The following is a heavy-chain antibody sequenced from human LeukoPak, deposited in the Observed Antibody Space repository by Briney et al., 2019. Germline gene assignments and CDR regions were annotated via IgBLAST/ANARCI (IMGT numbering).Heavy chain of an antibody. CDR3: ARDRVFCSSTSCYVRDAFDI. J-gene: IGHJ3*02. D-gene: IGHD2-2*01. CDR2: INPNSGGT. CDR1: GYTFTGYY. V-gene: IGHV1-2*02. Sequence: GASVKVSCKASGYTFTGYYMHWVRQAPGQGLEWMGWINPNSGGTNYAQKFQGRVTMTRDTSISTAYMELSRLRSDDTAVYYCARDRVFCSSTSCYVRDAFDIWGQGTMVTVSS.